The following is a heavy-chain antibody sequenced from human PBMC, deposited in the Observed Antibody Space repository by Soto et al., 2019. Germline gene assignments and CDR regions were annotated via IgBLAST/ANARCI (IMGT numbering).Heavy chain of an antibody. V-gene: IGHV3-11*06. Sequence: GGSLRLSCVASGFSLSDYAVSWIRQAPGKGLEWVSYISSSSSYTNYADSVKGRFTISRDNAKNSLYLQMNSLRAEDTAVYYCARDFQGSSWPDYWGQGTLVTVSS. CDR2: ISSSSSYT. CDR1: GFSLSDYA. D-gene: IGHD6-13*01. CDR3: ARDFQGSSWPDY. J-gene: IGHJ4*02.